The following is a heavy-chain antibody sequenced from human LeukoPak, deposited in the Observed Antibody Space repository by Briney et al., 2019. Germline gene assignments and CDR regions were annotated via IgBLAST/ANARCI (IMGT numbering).Heavy chain of an antibody. Sequence: SETLSLTCTVSGGSISSSSYYWSWIRKPPAKRLEWIAYISYSGSTNYNPYLKSRVTLSIDTSKNQFSLKLCYITAPDPAVYFCARKEYTSSPWDYWGQGNLVTASS. CDR1: GGSISSSSYY. V-gene: IGHV4-61*01. CDR2: ISYSGST. D-gene: IGHD6-6*01. J-gene: IGHJ4*02. CDR3: ARKEYTSSPWDY.